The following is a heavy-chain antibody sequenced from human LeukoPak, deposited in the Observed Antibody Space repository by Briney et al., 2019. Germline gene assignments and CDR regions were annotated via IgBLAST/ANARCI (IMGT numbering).Heavy chain of an antibody. V-gene: IGHV4-4*02. CDR3: ARDVIALRLGAFDI. CDR2: IYHTGSS. J-gene: IGHJ3*02. CDR1: GGSVSTHDW. D-gene: IGHD2-21*01. Sequence: SETLSLTCTVSGGSVSTHDWWTWVRQPPGKGLEWIGEIYHTGSSNYNPSLKSRVTFSLDKSKNLLSLKLNSVTAADTAVYYCARDVIALRLGAFDIWGQGTMVTVSS.